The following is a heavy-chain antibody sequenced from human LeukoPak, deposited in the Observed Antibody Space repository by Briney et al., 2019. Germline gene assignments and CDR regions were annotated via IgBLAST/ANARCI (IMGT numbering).Heavy chain of an antibody. J-gene: IGHJ6*03. CDR1: GGTFSGYA. CDR3: ARAVIPGAITHYMDV. V-gene: IGHV1-69*04. D-gene: IGHD2-2*01. Sequence: ASVKVSCKASGGTFSGYAISWVRQAPGQGLEWMGRIIPILGIANYAQKFQGRVTITADESTSTAYMELSSLRSEDTAVYYCARAVIPGAITHYMDVWGKGTTVTVSS. CDR2: IIPILGIA.